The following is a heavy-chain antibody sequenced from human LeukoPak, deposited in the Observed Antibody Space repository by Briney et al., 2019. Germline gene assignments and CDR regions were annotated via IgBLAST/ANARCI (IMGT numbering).Heavy chain of an antibody. D-gene: IGHD6-6*01. J-gene: IGHJ4*02. V-gene: IGHV1-8*03. CDR1: ADTFSNYD. CDR3: ARARYSSSFYWGPYFDY. CDR2: LSPTSSRA. Sequence: ASVKVSCKASADTFSNYDINWVRQATGQGFEWMGWLSPTSSRAGSAQKFQGRVTFTRDTSISTAYMELSSLTSEDTAVYYCARARYSSSFYWGPYFDYWGQGTLVTVSS.